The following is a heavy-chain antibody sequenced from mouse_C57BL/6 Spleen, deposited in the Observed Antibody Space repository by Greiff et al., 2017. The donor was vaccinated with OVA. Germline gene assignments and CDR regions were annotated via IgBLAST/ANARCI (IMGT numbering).Heavy chain of an antibody. Sequence: EVKLVESGAELVKPGASVKLSCTASGFNIKDYYMHWVKPRTEQGLEWIGRIDPEDGETKYAPKFQGKATITADTSSNTAYLQLSSLTSEDTAVYYCARCGTTVVATYYYAMDYWGQGTSVTVSS. CDR1: GFNIKDYY. J-gene: IGHJ4*01. CDR2: IDPEDGET. V-gene: IGHV14-2*01. CDR3: ARCGTTVVATYYYAMDY. D-gene: IGHD1-1*01.